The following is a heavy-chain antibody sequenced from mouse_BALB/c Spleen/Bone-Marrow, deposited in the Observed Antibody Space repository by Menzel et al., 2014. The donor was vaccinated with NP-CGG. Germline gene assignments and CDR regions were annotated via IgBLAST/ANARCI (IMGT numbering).Heavy chain of an antibody. CDR2: ISGGGSYT. V-gene: IGHV5-9-2*01. CDR3: ARQYGSSYFDY. D-gene: IGHD1-1*01. J-gene: IGHJ2*01. Sequence: EVQAVESGGGLVKPGGSLKLSCAASGSTFSSYGMSWVRQTPEKRLEWVATISGGGSYTYYPDSVKGRFTISRDNAKNNLYLQMSSLRSEDTALYYCARQYGSSYFDYWGQGTTLTVSS. CDR1: GSTFSSYG.